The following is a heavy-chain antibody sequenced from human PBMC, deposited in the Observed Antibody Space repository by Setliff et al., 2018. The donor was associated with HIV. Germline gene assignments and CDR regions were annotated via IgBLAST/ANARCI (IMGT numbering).Heavy chain of an antibody. V-gene: IGHV4-34*01. CDR1: GGSFSGFY. D-gene: IGHD6-19*01. Sequence: TSETLSLTCAVYGGSFSGFYWNWIRQPPGKGLEWIGEINHSGSTNYNPSLKSRVTISVDTSKNQFSLRLSSVIAADTAVYYCARGPPGSSIGWYVGYWGQGTLVTDSS. CDR2: INHSGST. J-gene: IGHJ4*02. CDR3: ARGPPGSSIGWYVGY.